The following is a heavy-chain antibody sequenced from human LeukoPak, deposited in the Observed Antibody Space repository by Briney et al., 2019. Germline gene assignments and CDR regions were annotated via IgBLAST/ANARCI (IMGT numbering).Heavy chain of an antibody. D-gene: IGHD5-24*01. CDR3: ARGAMATTPFFDY. CDR1: GGSISNYY. V-gene: IGHV4-59*01. J-gene: IGHJ4*02. Sequence: SETLSLTCPVSGGSISNYYYWTWIRQPPGKGLEWIGYVYYTGSTNFNPSLKSRVTMSLDTSRNQFSLKLTSLTAADTAVYYCARGAMATTPFFDYWGQGTLVSVSS. CDR2: VYYTGST.